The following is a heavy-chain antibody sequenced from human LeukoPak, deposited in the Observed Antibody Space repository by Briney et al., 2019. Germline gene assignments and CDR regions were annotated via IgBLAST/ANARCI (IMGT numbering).Heavy chain of an antibody. Sequence: ASVKVSCKASGYTVTSYDINWVRQATGQGLEWMGWMNPNSGNTGYAQKFQGRVTMTRNTSISTAYMELSSLRSEDTAVYYCARDKWEPPGEAQYFQHWGQGTLVTVSS. CDR3: ARDKWEPPGEAQYFQH. D-gene: IGHD1-26*01. CDR1: GYTVTSYD. V-gene: IGHV1-8*01. CDR2: MNPNSGNT. J-gene: IGHJ1*01.